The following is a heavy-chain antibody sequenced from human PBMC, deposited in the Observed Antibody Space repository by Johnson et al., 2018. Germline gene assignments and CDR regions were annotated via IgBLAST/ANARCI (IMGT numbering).Heavy chain of an antibody. CDR1: GFTFSTYA. D-gene: IGHD6-13*01. Sequence: VQLVESGGGVVQPGRSLRLSCAASGFTFSTYAMHWVRQAPGKGLEWVAVISYDGSKKYYADSVKGRFTISRDNSKNTLFLQMNSLRAEDTAEYYCARAIAAASLTSQGGWGKGTTVTVSS. CDR2: ISYDGSKK. J-gene: IGHJ6*04. CDR3: ARAIAAASLTSQGG. V-gene: IGHV3-30-3*01.